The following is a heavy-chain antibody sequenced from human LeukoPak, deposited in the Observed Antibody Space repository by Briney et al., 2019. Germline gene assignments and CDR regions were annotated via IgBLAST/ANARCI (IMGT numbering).Heavy chain of an antibody. J-gene: IGHJ4*02. CDR3: AKDTGGYSYANFDY. CDR1: GFTFSSYA. D-gene: IGHD5-18*01. Sequence: PGGSLRLSCAASGFTFSSYAMSWVRRAPGKGLEWVSGISGSGGGTNYAESVKGRFTISRDNSKNTLYLQMNSLRAEDTAVYYCAKDTGGYSYANFDYWGQGTLVTVSS. CDR2: ISGSGGGT. V-gene: IGHV3-23*01.